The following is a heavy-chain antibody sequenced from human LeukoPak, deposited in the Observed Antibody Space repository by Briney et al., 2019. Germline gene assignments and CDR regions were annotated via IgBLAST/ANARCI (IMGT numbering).Heavy chain of an antibody. J-gene: IGHJ4*02. Sequence: SETLSLTCTVSGGSISSYYWGWIRQPPGKGLEWIGSIYYSGSTYYNPSLKSRVTISVDTSKNQFSLKLSSVTAADTAVYYCARHSSSSWLGDYFDYWGQGTLVTVSS. CDR3: ARHSSSSWLGDYFDY. D-gene: IGHD6-13*01. CDR1: GGSISSYY. V-gene: IGHV4-39*01. CDR2: IYYSGST.